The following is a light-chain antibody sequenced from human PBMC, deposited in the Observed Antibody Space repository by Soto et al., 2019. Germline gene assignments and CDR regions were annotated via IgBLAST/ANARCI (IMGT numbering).Light chain of an antibody. V-gene: IGLV2-14*01. CDR3: TSYTITSPYV. CDR1: SSDIGRYNF. J-gene: IGLJ1*01. CDR2: EAT. Sequence: QSGLTQPASMSGSPGQSITISCTGTSSDIGRYNFVSWYQHHPGKAPKLIIYEATKRPSGVSYRFSGSKSGNTASLTISGLQAEDEADYYCTSYTITSPYVFGTGTKLTVL.